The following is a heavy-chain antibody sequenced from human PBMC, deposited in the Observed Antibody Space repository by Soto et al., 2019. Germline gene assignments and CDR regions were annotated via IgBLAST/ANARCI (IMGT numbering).Heavy chain of an antibody. CDR2: IYYSGST. D-gene: IGHD1-26*01. V-gene: IGHV4-31*03. CDR3: ARVPTYSGSYWAFDI. Sequence: SETLSLTCTVSGGSISSGGYYWSWIRQHPGKGLEWIGYIYYSGSTYYNPSLKSRVTISVDTSKNQFSLKLSSVTAADTVVYYCARVPTYSGSYWAFDIWGQGTMVTVSS. CDR1: GGSISSGGYY. J-gene: IGHJ3*02.